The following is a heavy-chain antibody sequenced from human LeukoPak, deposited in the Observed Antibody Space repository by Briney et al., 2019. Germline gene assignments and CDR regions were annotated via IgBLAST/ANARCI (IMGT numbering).Heavy chain of an antibody. CDR2: IYNGGST. CDR1: GFTVSSNH. CDR3: AREYSSGYYIFDY. V-gene: IGHV3-66*01. D-gene: IGHD3-22*01. J-gene: IGHJ4*02. Sequence: PGGSLRLSCAASGFTVSSNHMSWVRQAPGKGLEWVSLIYNGGSTYYADSVKGRFTISRDNSKDTLYLQMNSLRPEDTAVYYCAREYSSGYYIFDYWGQGTLAAVSS.